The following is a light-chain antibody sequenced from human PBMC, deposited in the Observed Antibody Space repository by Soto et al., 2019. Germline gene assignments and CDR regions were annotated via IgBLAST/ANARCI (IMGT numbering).Light chain of an antibody. CDR2: GAS. J-gene: IGKJ4*01. V-gene: IGKV3-20*01. CDR1: QSVSSSY. Sequence: EIVLTQSPGTLSFSPGERATLSCRASQSVSSSYLAWYQQKPGQAPRLLIYGASSRATGIPDRLSGSGSGTDFTLTISRLEPEDFAVYYCQQYGSSPPGLTFGGGTKVEIK. CDR3: QQYGSSPPGLT.